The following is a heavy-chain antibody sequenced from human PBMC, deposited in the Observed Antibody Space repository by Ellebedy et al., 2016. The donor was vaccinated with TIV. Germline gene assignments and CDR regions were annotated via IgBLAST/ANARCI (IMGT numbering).Heavy chain of an antibody. Sequence: MPSETLSLTCTVSGSSISSNYYWGWIRHPPGKGLELIGSVYYSGSTNYNPSLKSRVTISLDTSKNQFSLKLGSVTAADTAMYYCARENNDSGVGGFDYWGQGTLVTVSS. CDR3: ARENNDSGVGGFDY. J-gene: IGHJ4*02. CDR2: VYYSGST. D-gene: IGHD1-26*01. V-gene: IGHV4-38-2*02. CDR1: GSSISSNYY.